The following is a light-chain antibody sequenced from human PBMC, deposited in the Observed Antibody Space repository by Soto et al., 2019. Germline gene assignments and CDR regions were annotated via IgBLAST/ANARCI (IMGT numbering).Light chain of an antibody. CDR3: QQYNSYPLT. V-gene: IGKV1-5*03. Sequence: DIQMTQSPSTLSASVGDRVTITCRASQSISSWLAWYQQKPGKAPKLLIYKASSLESGVPSRFSGSGSGTEFTLTISSLQPDEFAAYYCQQYNSYPLTFGQGTRLEIK. J-gene: IGKJ5*01. CDR2: KAS. CDR1: QSISSW.